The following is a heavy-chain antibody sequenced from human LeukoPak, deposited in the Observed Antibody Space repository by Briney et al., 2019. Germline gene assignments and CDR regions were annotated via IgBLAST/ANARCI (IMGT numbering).Heavy chain of an antibody. CDR3: ARGGEAVVPAAPFDP. J-gene: IGHJ5*02. D-gene: IGHD2-2*01. CDR1: GFTFSSYA. Sequence: HAGGSLRLSCAASGFTFSSYAMSWVRQAPGKGLEWVSAISGSGGSTYYADSVKGRFTISRDNSKNTLYLQMNSLRAEDTAVYYCARGGEAVVPAAPFDPWGQGTLVTVSS. CDR2: ISGSGGST. V-gene: IGHV3-23*01.